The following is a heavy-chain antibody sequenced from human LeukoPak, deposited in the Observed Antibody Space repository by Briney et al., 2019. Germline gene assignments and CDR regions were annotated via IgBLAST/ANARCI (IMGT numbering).Heavy chain of an antibody. CDR1: GYSISSGFY. CDR2: MFHSGST. J-gene: IGHJ4*02. V-gene: IGHV4-38-2*02. D-gene: IGHD6-19*01. CDR3: ARVLAVAGNLFDY. Sequence: PSETLSLTCSVSGYSISSGFYWGWIRQPPGKGLECIGSMFHSGSTYYNPSLKSRVTISVDTSKNQFSLKLSSVTAADTAVYYCARVLAVAGNLFDYWGQGTLVTVSS.